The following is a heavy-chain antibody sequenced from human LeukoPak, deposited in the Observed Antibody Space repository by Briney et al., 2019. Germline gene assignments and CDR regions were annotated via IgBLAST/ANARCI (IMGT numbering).Heavy chain of an antibody. Sequence: SQTLSLTCALSGDIFSSNSVAWHWIRQARSRGLEWLVRTSYMSKWYNDYAVSVKSPLPINPDTSINQFSLHLRSVTPEDTAVYYCARGNRFDYWGQGSLVTVSS. CDR1: GDIFSSNSVA. D-gene: IGHD1-14*01. CDR3: ARGNRFDY. J-gene: IGHJ4*02. CDR2: TSYMSKWYN. V-gene: IGHV6-1*01.